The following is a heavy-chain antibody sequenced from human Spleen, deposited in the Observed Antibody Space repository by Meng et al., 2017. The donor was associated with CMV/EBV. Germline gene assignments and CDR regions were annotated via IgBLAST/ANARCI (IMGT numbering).Heavy chain of an antibody. D-gene: IGHD4-11*01. CDR1: YS. J-gene: IGHJ6*02. Sequence: YSWSWVRQPPGKGLEWIGQIFYSGNTNYSPSLKSRVTMSLDTSKNQFFLKLTSVTVADTALYFCARWKTTMTTSLWRKQNYYGMDVWGQGTTVTVSS. CDR3: ARWKTTMTTSLWRKQNYYGMDV. V-gene: IGHV4-34*12. CDR2: IFYSGNT.